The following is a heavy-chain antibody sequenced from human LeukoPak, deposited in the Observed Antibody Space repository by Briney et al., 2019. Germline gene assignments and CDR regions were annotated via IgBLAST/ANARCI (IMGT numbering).Heavy chain of an antibody. V-gene: IGHV5-51*01. J-gene: IGHJ4*02. Sequence: GESLKISCKGSGYSFTSYWIGWVRQMPGKGLEWMGIIYPGDSDTRYSPSFQGQVTISADKSISTAYLQWSSLKASDTAMYYCARLSYYYDSSGYPTSTYFDYWGQGTLVTVSS. D-gene: IGHD3-22*01. CDR3: ARLSYYYDSSGYPTSTYFDY. CDR1: GYSFTSYW. CDR2: IYPGDSDT.